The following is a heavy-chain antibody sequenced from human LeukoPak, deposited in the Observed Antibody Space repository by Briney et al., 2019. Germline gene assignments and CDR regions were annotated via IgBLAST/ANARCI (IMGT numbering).Heavy chain of an antibody. Sequence: KPSETLSLTCTVSGGSVSSGSYYWSWIRQPPGKGLEWIGYIYYSGSTNYNPSLQSRVTVSIDTSKNQFSLKVRSVTPADTAVYYCARKLGIAVGDYYYYGLDVWGQGTTVTVSS. V-gene: IGHV4-61*01. D-gene: IGHD6-19*01. CDR1: GGSVSSGSYY. CDR2: IYYSGST. CDR3: ARKLGIAVGDYYYYGLDV. J-gene: IGHJ6*02.